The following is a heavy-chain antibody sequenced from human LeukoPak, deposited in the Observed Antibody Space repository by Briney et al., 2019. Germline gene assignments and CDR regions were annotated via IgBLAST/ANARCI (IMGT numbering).Heavy chain of an antibody. CDR2: ISTFNGNT. CDR3: ARRHLIGNGYFDH. V-gene: IGHV1-18*01. Sequence: GASVKVSCKASGYAFTNYGITWVRQAPGQGLEWLGWISTFNGNTNYAQRLQDRVTMTTDTSTNTAYLELRRQRSDDTALYYCARRHLIGNGYFDHWGQGSLVTVSS. J-gene: IGHJ4*02. CDR1: GYAFTNYG. D-gene: IGHD4-23*01.